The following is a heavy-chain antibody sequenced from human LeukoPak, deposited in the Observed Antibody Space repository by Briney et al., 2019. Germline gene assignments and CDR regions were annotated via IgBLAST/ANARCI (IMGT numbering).Heavy chain of an antibody. Sequence: GGSLRLSCAASGFTFSSYAMHWVRQAPGKGLEWVAVISYDGSNKYYADSVKGRFTISRDNSKNTLYLQMNSLRAEDTAVYYCAREAALKRKNWFDPWGQGTLVTVSS. CDR2: ISYDGSNK. V-gene: IGHV3-30-3*01. CDR1: GFTFSSYA. CDR3: AREAALKRKNWFDP. J-gene: IGHJ5*02. D-gene: IGHD6-6*01.